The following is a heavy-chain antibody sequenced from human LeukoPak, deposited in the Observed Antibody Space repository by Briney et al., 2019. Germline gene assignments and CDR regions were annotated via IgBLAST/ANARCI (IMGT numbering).Heavy chain of an antibody. CDR3: ARNYGSGSYCVDY. CDR1: GFTFSDYY. V-gene: IGHV3-11*04. D-gene: IGHD3-10*01. J-gene: IGHJ4*02. CDR2: ISSYGSTI. Sequence: GGSLRLSCAASGFTFSDYYMSWIRQAPGKGLEWVSYISSYGSTIYYADSVKGRFTISRDNAKNSLYLQMNSLRAEDTAVCYCARNYGSGSYCVDYWGQGTLVTVSS.